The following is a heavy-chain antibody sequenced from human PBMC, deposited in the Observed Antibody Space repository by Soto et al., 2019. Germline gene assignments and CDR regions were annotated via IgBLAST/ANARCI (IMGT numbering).Heavy chain of an antibody. Sequence: SETLSLTCAVYGGSFSGYYWSWIRQPPGKGLEWIGEINHSGSTNYNPSLKSRVTISVDTSKNQFSLKLSSVTAADTAVYYCARVFAITIFGVVTPDNWLDPWGQGTLVTVSS. CDR2: INHSGST. CDR1: GGSFSGYY. J-gene: IGHJ5*02. V-gene: IGHV4-34*01. D-gene: IGHD3-3*01. CDR3: ARVFAITIFGVVTPDNWLDP.